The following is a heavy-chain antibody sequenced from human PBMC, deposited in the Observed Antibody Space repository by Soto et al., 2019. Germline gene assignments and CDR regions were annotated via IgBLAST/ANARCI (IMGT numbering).Heavy chain of an antibody. CDR2: ISGSGGST. Sequence: GGSLRLSCAASGFTFSSYAMSWVRQAPGKGLEWVSAISGSGGSTYYADSVKGRFTISRDNSKNTLYLQMNSLRAEDTAVYYCAKDQYIVLVPAAPDAFDSWGQGTMVTVSS. CDR3: AKDQYIVLVPAAPDAFDS. D-gene: IGHD2-2*01. V-gene: IGHV3-23*01. J-gene: IGHJ3*02. CDR1: GFTFSSYA.